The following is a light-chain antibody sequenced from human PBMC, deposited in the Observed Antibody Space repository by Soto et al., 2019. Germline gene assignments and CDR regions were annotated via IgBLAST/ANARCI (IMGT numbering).Light chain of an antibody. Sequence: QSVLTQPPSASGTPGQRVTISCSGSSSNIGSDYVYWYQQLPGTAPKLLIYTNYQRPSGVPDRFSGSKSGTSASLAISGLRSEDEAEYWCAAWDARLSAWVFGGGTKVTVL. CDR1: SSNIGSDY. CDR3: AAWDARLSAWV. J-gene: IGLJ3*02. CDR2: TNY. V-gene: IGLV1-47*02.